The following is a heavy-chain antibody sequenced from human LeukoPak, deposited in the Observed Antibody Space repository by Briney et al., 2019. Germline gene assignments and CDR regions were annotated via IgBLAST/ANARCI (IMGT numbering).Heavy chain of an antibody. CDR1: GGSISNTSYY. CDR2: IYYSGTT. Sequence: KSSETLSLTCTVSGGSISNTSYYWGWIRQPPGKGLEWIGSIYYSGTTYYNPSLKSRVTISVDTSKNQFSLKLSSVTAADTAVYYCARRVLLWFGELFGRYSNWFDPWGQGTLVTVSS. CDR3: ARRVLLWFGELFGRYSNWFDP. J-gene: IGHJ5*02. D-gene: IGHD3-10*01. V-gene: IGHV4-39*07.